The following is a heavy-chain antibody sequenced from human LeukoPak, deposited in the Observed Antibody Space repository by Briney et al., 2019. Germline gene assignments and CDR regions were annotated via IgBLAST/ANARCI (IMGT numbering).Heavy chain of an antibody. D-gene: IGHD3-22*01. CDR3: ARGPGYYYDSRRIRYFDY. CDR1: GGSFSGYY. Sequence: PSETLSLTCAVYGGSFSGYYWSWIRQPPGKGLEWIGEINHSGSTNYNPSLKSRVTISVDTSKNQFSLKLSSVTAADTAVYYCARGPGYYYDSRRIRYFDYWGQGTLVTVSS. J-gene: IGHJ4*02. CDR2: INHSGST. V-gene: IGHV4-34*01.